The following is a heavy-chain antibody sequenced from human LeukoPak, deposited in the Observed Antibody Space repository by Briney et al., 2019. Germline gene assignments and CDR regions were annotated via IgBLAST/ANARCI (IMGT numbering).Heavy chain of an antibody. Sequence: SETLSLTCAVYGGSFSGYYWSWIRQPPGKGLEWIGEINHSGSTNYNPSLKSRVTISVDTSKNQFSLKLSSVPAADTAVYYCARGRYCSSTSCYLRSSWLSYWGQGTLVTVSS. J-gene: IGHJ4*02. CDR1: GGSFSGYY. CDR2: INHSGST. V-gene: IGHV4-34*01. CDR3: ARGRYCSSTSCYLRSSWLSY. D-gene: IGHD2-2*01.